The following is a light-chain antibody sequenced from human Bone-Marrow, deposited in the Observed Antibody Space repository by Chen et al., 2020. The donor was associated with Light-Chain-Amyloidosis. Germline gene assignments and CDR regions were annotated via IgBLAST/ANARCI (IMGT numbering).Light chain of an antibody. CDR2: EVS. CDR1: SSDVGSYNL. Sequence: QSALTQPASVSGSPGQSITNSCTGTSSDVGSYNLVSRYQQHPGKAPKLMIYEVSKRPSGVSNRFSGSKSGNTASLTISGLQAEDEADYYCCSYAGSSPYVFGTGTKVTVL. J-gene: IGLJ1*01. V-gene: IGLV2-23*02. CDR3: CSYAGSSPYV.